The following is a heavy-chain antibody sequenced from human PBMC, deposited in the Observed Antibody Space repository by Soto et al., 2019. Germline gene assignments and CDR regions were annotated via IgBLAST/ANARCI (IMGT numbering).Heavy chain of an antibody. CDR2: ISSSSSYI. V-gene: IGHV3-21*01. D-gene: IGHD5-12*01. CDR1: GFTFSSYS. CDR3: AREDIVATHVTETNFDY. J-gene: IGHJ4*02. Sequence: PGGSLRLSCAASGFTFSSYSMNWVRQAPGKGLEWVSSISSSSSYIYYADSVKGRFTISRDNAKNSLYLQMNSLRAEDTAVYYCAREDIVATHVTETNFDYWGQGTLVTVSS.